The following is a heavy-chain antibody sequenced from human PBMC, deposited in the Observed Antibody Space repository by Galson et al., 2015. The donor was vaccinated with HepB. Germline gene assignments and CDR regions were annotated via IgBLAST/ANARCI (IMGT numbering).Heavy chain of an antibody. Sequence: LRLSCAASGFTFSSYAMHWVRQAPGKGLEYVSAISSNGGSTYYADSVKGRFTISRDNSKNTLYLQMSSLRAEDTAVYYCVKGGELMVYAMWDAFDIWGQGTMVTVSS. D-gene: IGHD2-8*01. J-gene: IGHJ3*02. CDR2: ISSNGGST. V-gene: IGHV3-64D*06. CDR1: GFTFSSYA. CDR3: VKGGELMVYAMWDAFDI.